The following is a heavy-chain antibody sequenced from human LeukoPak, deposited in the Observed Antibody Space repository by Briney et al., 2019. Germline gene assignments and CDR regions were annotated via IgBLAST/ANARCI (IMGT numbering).Heavy chain of an antibody. D-gene: IGHD3-10*01. J-gene: IGHJ5*02. CDR3: AKQPPMVRGVSNWFDP. V-gene: IGHV4-4*02. Sequence: SETLSLTCAVSGGSISSSNWWSWVRQPPGKGLEWIGEIYHSGSTNYNPSLKSRVTISVDKSKNQLSLKLSAVTAEDTAVYYCAKQPPMVRGVSNWFDPWGQGTLVTVSS. CDR2: IYHSGST. CDR1: GGSISSSNW.